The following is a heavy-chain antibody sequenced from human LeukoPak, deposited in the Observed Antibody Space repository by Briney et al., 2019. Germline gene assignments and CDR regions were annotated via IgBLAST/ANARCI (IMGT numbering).Heavy chain of an antibody. CDR2: IYYSGST. Sequence: SETLSLTCTVSGGSISSYYWGWIRQPPGKGLEWIGSIYYSGSTYYNPSLKSRVTISVDTSKNQFSLKLSSVTAADTAVYYCASGKILLPMDVWGKGTTVTVSS. CDR1: GGSISSYY. J-gene: IGHJ6*04. D-gene: IGHD2-8*02. V-gene: IGHV4-39*07. CDR3: ASGKILLPMDV.